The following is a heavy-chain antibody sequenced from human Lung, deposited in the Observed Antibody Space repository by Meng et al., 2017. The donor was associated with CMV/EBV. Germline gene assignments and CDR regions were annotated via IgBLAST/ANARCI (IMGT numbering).Heavy chain of an antibody. D-gene: IGHD2-8*01. CDR2: INHSGST. V-gene: IGHV4-34*01. CDR1: GGSFSGYY. Sequence: SETLSPXCAVYGGSFSGYYWSWIRQLPGKGLEWIGEINHSGSTNYNPSPKSRVTISVDTSKNQFSLKLSSVTAADTAVYYCARGEVARGYCTNGVCYSPRGYYYYGMDVWGQGTTVTVSS. J-gene: IGHJ6*02. CDR3: ARGEVARGYCTNGVCYSPRGYYYYGMDV.